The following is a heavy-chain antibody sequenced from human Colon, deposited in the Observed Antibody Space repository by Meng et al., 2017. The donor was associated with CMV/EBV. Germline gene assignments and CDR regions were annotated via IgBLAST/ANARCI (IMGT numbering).Heavy chain of an antibody. CDR3: AHRHISGYNYVDS. V-gene: IGHV2-5*01. CDR1: GFSVTRTAEG. D-gene: IGHD5-24*01. Sequence: SGPTLVKPTQTITLTCTISGFSVTRTAEGVGWIRQTPGKALEWVALIYWNDDKRYSPPLSDRVTITKDDSKNQVVLTMTNMDPADTGTYFCAHRHISGYNYVDSWGQGTLVTVSS. J-gene: IGHJ4*02. CDR2: IYWNDDK.